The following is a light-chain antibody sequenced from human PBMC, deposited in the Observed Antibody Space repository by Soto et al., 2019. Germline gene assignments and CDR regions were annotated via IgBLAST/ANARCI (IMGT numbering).Light chain of an antibody. CDR3: QQYNNWWT. Sequence: VMTQSPATLSLSPGERATLSCRASQSINSNLAWYQQRPGQAPRLLIYGASTRATGIPARFSGSGSGTEFTLTISSLQSEDFAVYYCQQYNNWWTFGQGTKVDIK. CDR1: QSINSN. CDR2: GAS. V-gene: IGKV3-15*01. J-gene: IGKJ1*01.